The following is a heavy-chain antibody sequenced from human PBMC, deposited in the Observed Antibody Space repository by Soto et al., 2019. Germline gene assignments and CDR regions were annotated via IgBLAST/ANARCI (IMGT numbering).Heavy chain of an antibody. D-gene: IGHD3-10*01. Sequence: GGSLRLSCAASEFTVSSNYRSWVRKAPGKGLEWVSVIYSGGSTYYADSVKGRFTISRDNSKNTLYLQMNSLRAEDTAVYYCAREPWFGSYYYYYYMDVWGKGTTVTVSS. V-gene: IGHV3-66*01. CDR3: AREPWFGSYYYYYYMDV. J-gene: IGHJ6*03. CDR2: IYSGGST. CDR1: EFTVSSNY.